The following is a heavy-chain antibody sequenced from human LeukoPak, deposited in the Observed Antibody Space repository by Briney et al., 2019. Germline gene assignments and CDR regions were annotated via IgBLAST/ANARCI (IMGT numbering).Heavy chain of an antibody. CDR3: ARGFYDTLTGYHYYLDS. Sequence: GGSLRLSCAASGFTFSTYWMSWVRQAPGKGPEWVANIKQDGSETYYADSLKGRFTLSRDNAKNSLFLQMSSLRAEDTAVYYCARGFYDTLTGYHYYLDSWGQGTLVTVSS. J-gene: IGHJ4*02. CDR2: IKQDGSET. V-gene: IGHV3-7*01. D-gene: IGHD3-9*01. CDR1: GFTFSTYW.